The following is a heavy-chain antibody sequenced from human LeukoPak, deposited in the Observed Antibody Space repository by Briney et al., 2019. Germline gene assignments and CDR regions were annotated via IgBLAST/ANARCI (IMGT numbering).Heavy chain of an antibody. CDR3: ARGGYYCYASSGYLDY. J-gene: IGHJ4*02. V-gene: IGHV4-59*01. Sequence: SETLSLTCSVSGGSISSYYWSWIRQPPGKGLECIGFIYSNGSTHYNPSLKSRVTMSVDRPQKQVSLRLSSVTAADTAVYYCARGGYYCYASSGYLDYWGQGTLVTVSS. CDR1: GGSISSYY. D-gene: IGHD3-22*01. CDR2: IYSNGST.